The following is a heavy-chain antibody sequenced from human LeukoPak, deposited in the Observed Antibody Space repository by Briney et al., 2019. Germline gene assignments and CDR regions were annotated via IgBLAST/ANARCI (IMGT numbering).Heavy chain of an antibody. CDR2: LKQDGSAK. CDR1: GFTFSSYW. Sequence: GGSLRLSCAASGFTFSSYWMSWVRQAPGKGLEWVANLKQDGSAKDYVDAVKGRFTISRDNAKNSLYLQMNSLRAEDTAVYYCARDRFYYGSGSYYTDAFDIWGQGTMVTVSS. V-gene: IGHV3-7*01. J-gene: IGHJ3*02. CDR3: ARDRFYYGSGSYYTDAFDI. D-gene: IGHD3-10*01.